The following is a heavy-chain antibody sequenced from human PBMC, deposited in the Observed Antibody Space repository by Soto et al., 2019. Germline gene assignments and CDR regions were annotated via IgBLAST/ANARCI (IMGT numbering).Heavy chain of an antibody. D-gene: IGHD5-12*01. V-gene: IGHV4-39*01. Sequence: QLQLQESGTGLVKPSETLFLTCSVSDDSINSDKYYWGWIRQPPGQGLEWIGSIYYRGNAYYTPSLQPRVTISLDKSRSQFSMKLNSVTAADPAVYFCARLEGLATISDYFDFWGPGALVTVSS. CDR2: IYYRGNA. CDR3: ARLEGLATISDYFDF. J-gene: IGHJ4*02. CDR1: DDSINSDKYY.